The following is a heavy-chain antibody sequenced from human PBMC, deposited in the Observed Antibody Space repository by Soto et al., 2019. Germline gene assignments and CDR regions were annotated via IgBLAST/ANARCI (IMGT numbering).Heavy chain of an antibody. J-gene: IGHJ4*02. Sequence: ASVKGSCKASGYTFTSYDINWVRQATGQGLEWMGWMNPNSGNTGYAQKFQGIFTMTRNTSISTAYMELSSLRYDDTGVYYCGRGVGWWGELLGLDYWGQGTLVTVSS. CDR1: GYTFTSYD. D-gene: IGHD1-26*01. CDR2: MNPNSGNT. V-gene: IGHV1-8*01. CDR3: GRGVGWWGELLGLDY.